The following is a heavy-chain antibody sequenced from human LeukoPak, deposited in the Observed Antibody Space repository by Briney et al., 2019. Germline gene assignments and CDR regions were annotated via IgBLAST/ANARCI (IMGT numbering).Heavy chain of an antibody. CDR1: GFSLSSSGMC. V-gene: IGHV2-70*17. J-gene: IGHJ3*02. CDR2: IDWDNAK. D-gene: IGHD3-16*01. Sequence: SGPALVEPTQTLTLTCTFSGFSLSSSGMCVTWIRQPPGKALEWLARIDWDNAKFHNTSLKTRLTVSKDTSKNQVVLTMTNMAPVDTATYSGAGMYGGRGSNRDVFDIWGGETMVTVFS. CDR3: AGMYGGRGSNRDVFDI.